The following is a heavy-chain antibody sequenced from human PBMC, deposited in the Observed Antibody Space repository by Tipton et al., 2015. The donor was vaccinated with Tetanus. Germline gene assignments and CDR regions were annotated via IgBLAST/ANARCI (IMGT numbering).Heavy chain of an antibody. CDR1: GYTFTGYY. J-gene: IGHJ6*02. CDR3: ARDRGDYIYYGMDV. V-gene: IGHV1-2*02. Sequence: QLVQSGAEVKKPGASVRVSCKASGYTFTGYYMYWVRQAPGQGLEWMGWIDPNSGGTIYAQKFQGRVTMTRDTSSSTAYMELSSLRPDDTAVYYCARDRGDYIYYGMDVWGPGTTVSV. CDR2: IDPNSGGT.